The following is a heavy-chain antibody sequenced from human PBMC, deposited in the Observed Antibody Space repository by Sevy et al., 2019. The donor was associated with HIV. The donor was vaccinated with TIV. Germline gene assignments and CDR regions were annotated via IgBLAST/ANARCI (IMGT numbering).Heavy chain of an antibody. V-gene: IGHV3-23*01. CDR3: ANSSAKEDDAFNI. CDR1: GFTFSSYA. J-gene: IGHJ3*02. CDR2: ISRSGGST. D-gene: IGHD3-10*01. Sequence: GGSLRLSCAASGFTFSSYAMSWVRQAPGKGLEWVSAISRSGGSTYYADSVKGRFTISRDNSKNTLYLQMNSLRAEDTAVYYCANSSAKEDDAFNIWGQGTMVTVSS.